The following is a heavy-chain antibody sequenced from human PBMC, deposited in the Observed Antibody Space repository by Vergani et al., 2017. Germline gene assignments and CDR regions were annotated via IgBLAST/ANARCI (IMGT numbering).Heavy chain of an antibody. D-gene: IGHD1-1*01. J-gene: IGHJ4*02. CDR1: EYSFGNYW. CDR2: IYPADSDT. V-gene: IGHV5-51*01. Sequence: EVELVQSGPEMRKPGESLKISCKGSEYSFGNYWIGWVRQMRGKGLEWMGIIYPADSDTRYSPSFQGQVTVSADKSISTAFLQWVSLTASDTALYYCARHTTYTDSWGQGTRVTASS. CDR3: ARHTTYTDS.